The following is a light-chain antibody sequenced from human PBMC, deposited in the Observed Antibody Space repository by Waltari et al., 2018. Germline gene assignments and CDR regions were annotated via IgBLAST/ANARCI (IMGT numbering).Light chain of an antibody. V-gene: IGKV3-20*01. CDR3: QRYGRSRPT. Sequence: EIVLTQSPGTLSLSPGERAPLPCRASQSVSSNYLAWYQQKPGQAPRLLISGASSRATGIPDRISGSGSGTDFTLTISRLEPEDFAVYYCQRYGRSRPTFGQGTKVEMK. CDR1: QSVSSNY. CDR2: GAS. J-gene: IGKJ1*01.